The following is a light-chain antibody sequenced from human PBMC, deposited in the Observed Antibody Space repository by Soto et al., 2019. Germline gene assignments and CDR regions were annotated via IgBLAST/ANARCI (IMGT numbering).Light chain of an antibody. V-gene: IGLV1-51*01. Sequence: VLTQPHSVSAAPGQKVAISCSGSSSNIGNNYVSWYQQLPGSAPKLLIHDNSERPSGIPDRFSGSKSGTSATLGITGLQTGDEADYYCGTWDNSLSAVVFGGGTK. CDR1: SSNIGNNY. CDR2: DNS. CDR3: GTWDNSLSAVV. J-gene: IGLJ2*01.